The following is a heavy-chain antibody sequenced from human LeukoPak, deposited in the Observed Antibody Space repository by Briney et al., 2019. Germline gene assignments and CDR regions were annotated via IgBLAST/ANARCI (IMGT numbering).Heavy chain of an antibody. Sequence: WVRQMPGKGLEWMGIIYHSGSTNYNPSLKTRLTISVDKSKNQFSLKLSSVTAADTAIYYCATLSLPSYFDYWGQGALVTVSS. CDR3: ATLSLPSYFDY. CDR2: IYHSGST. J-gene: IGHJ4*02. V-gene: IGHV4-4*02.